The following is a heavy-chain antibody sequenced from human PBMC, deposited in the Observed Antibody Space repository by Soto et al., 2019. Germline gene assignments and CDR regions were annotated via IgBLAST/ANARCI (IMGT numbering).Heavy chain of an antibody. Sequence: EVQLVESGGGLVQPGGSLRLSCAASGFTFGSYSMNWVRQAPGKGLEWVSYLSSSSSTIYYADSVEGRFTISRDNAKNSLSLQMNSLSAEDTAVYYCAKDGGYSYGPYDYWGQGTLVTVSS. V-gene: IGHV3-48*01. CDR2: LSSSSSTI. CDR3: AKDGGYSYGPYDY. J-gene: IGHJ4*02. D-gene: IGHD5-18*01. CDR1: GFTFGSYS.